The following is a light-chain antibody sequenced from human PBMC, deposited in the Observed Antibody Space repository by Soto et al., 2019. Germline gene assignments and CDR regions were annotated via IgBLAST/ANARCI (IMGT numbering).Light chain of an antibody. J-gene: IGKJ1*01. Sequence: LTESAASRTLYKWERATLSCWASQSVNRYLAWYQQKPGQAPRLLIFDASNRATGIPARFSGSRSGTDFTLTISRLEPEDFAVYYCQQYASSPGTFGQRT. CDR1: QSVNRY. CDR2: DAS. V-gene: IGKV3-20*01. CDR3: QQYASSPGT.